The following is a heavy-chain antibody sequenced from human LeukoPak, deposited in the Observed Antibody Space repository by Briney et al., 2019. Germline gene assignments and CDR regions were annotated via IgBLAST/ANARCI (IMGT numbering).Heavy chain of an antibody. Sequence: GGSLRLSCAASGFTFSSYEMNWVRQAPGKGLEWVSYISSSGSTICYADSVKGRFTISRDNAENSLYLQMNSLRAEDTAVYYCARDGRDAFDIWSQGIMVTVSS. J-gene: IGHJ3*02. CDR2: ISSSGSTI. CDR3: ARDGRDAFDI. V-gene: IGHV3-48*03. CDR1: GFTFSSYE.